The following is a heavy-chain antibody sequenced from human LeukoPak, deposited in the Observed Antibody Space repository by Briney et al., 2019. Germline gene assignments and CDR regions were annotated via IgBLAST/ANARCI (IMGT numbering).Heavy chain of an antibody. CDR1: GYTFTSYY. V-gene: IGHV1-46*01. CDR2: IDPSGGHT. D-gene: IGHD6-19*01. Sequence: ASVKVSCKASGYTFTSYYMYWVRQAPGQGLEWMGMIDPSGGHTSYAQKFQGRVTMTRDTSTSTVYMELSSLRSEDTAVYYCARAAVAGIPPDYWGQGTLVIVSS. J-gene: IGHJ4*02. CDR3: ARAAVAGIPPDY.